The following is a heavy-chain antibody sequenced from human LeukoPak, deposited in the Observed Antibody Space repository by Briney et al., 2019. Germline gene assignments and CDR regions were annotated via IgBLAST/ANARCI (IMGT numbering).Heavy chain of an antibody. CDR3: AGGSDSDAFDI. V-gene: IGHV3-21*01. Sequence: GGSLRLSCAASGFTFSSYSMNWVRQAPGKGLEWVSSISSSSSYIYYADSVKGRFTISRDNAKNSLYLQMNSLRAEDTAVYCCAGGSDSDAFDIWGQGTMVTVSS. J-gene: IGHJ3*02. D-gene: IGHD3-22*01. CDR2: ISSSSSYI. CDR1: GFTFSSYS.